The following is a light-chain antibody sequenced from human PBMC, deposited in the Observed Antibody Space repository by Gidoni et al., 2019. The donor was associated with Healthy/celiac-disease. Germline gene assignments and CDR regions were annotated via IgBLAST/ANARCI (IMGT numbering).Light chain of an antibody. J-gene: IGKJ1*01. CDR2: GAS. Sequence: EIVMTQSPATLSVSPGERATLSCRASQSVSSNLAWYQQKPGQAPRLLIYGASTRATGIPARFSGSGSGTEFTLTISSLQSEDFAVYYCQQYNNWPPWKFGQXTKVEIK. CDR1: QSVSSN. V-gene: IGKV3-15*01. CDR3: QQYNNWPPWK.